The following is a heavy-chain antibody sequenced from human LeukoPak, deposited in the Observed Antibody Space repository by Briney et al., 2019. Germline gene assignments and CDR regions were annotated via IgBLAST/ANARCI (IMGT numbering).Heavy chain of an antibody. D-gene: IGHD1-14*01. CDR1: GGSFSGYY. Sequence: SGTLSLTCAVYGGSFSGYYWSWIRQPPGKGLEWIGEINHRGSTNYNPSLKSRVTISVDTSKNQFSLKLSSVTAADTAVYYCARLNKPGWFDPWGQGTLVTVSS. J-gene: IGHJ5*02. V-gene: IGHV4-34*01. CDR3: ARLNKPGWFDP. CDR2: INHRGST.